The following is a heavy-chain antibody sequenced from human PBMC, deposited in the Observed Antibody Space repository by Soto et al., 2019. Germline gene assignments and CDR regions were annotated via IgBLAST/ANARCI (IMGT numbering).Heavy chain of an antibody. V-gene: IGHV5-51*01. CDR2: IYPGHSDT. CDR3: ARLEDPYYYDSSGYSGY. J-gene: IGHJ4*02. Sequence: PWESLTISCPSSGNIFTDYWIGWVRQMPGKGLEGMGIIYPGHSDTRYSPSFQGQVTLSADKSINTAYLQWSSLKASDTAMYYCARLEDPYYYDSSGYSGYWGQGTLVTVSS. D-gene: IGHD3-22*01. CDR1: GNIFTDYW.